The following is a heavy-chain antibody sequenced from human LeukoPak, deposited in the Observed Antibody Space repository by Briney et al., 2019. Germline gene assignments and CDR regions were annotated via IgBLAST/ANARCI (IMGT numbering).Heavy chain of an antibody. Sequence: PGGSLRLSCAVSGFTFDDYAMSWVRQAPGKGLEWVSGINWNGGRTGYADSVKGRFTISRDNAKNTLNLQMNSLRAEDTAVYYCARDLGQYYDTSDNWFDPWGQGTLVTVSS. CDR3: ARDLGQYYDTSDNWFDP. CDR1: GFTFDDYA. V-gene: IGHV3-20*04. CDR2: INWNGGRT. J-gene: IGHJ5*02. D-gene: IGHD3-22*01.